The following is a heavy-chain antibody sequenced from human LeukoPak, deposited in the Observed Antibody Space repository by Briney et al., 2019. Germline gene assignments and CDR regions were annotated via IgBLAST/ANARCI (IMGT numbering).Heavy chain of an antibody. CDR3: ARGAAMVDY. CDR2: IYYGGST. D-gene: IGHD5-18*01. CDR1: GGSISSYY. Sequence: TSETLSLTCTVYGGSISSYYWSWIRQPPGKGLEWIGYIYYGGSTNYNPSLKSRVTISLDTSKNQFSLKVSSVTAADTAVYYCARGAAMVDYWGQGTLVTVSS. J-gene: IGHJ4*02. V-gene: IGHV4-59*01.